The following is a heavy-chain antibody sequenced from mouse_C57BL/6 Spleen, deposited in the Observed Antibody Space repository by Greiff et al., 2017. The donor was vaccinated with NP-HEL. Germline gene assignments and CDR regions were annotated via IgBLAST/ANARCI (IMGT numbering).Heavy chain of an antibody. CDR1: GYSITSGYY. V-gene: IGHV3-6*01. CDR3: ARDHYYGSSYEGWYFDV. Sequence: EVKLQESGPGLVKPSQSLSLTCSVTGYSITSGYYWNWIRQFPGNKLEWMGYISYDGSNNYNPSLKNRISITRDTSKNQFFLKLNSVTTEDTATYYCARDHYYGSSYEGWYFDVWGTGTTVTVSS. CDR2: ISYDGSN. D-gene: IGHD1-1*01. J-gene: IGHJ1*03.